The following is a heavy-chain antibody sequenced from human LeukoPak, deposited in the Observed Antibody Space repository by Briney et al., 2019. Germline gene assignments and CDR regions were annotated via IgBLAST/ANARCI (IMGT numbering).Heavy chain of an antibody. V-gene: IGHV4-39*01. CDR2: IYKSGST. J-gene: IGHJ5*02. Sequence: SETLSLTCTISGGSISSSNYSWGWIRQPPGMGLEWIGSIYKSGSTYYNPSLKSRVTISVDTSKNQFSLRLSSVTAADSAVYYCARVKVGALGYNWFDPWGQGTLVTVSS. CDR3: ARVKVGALGYNWFDP. D-gene: IGHD1-26*01. CDR1: GGSISSSNYS.